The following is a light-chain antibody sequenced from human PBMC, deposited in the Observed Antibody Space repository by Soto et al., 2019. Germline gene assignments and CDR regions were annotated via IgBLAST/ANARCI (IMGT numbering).Light chain of an antibody. CDR1: QSISSY. CDR3: EQSYSTPPS. CDR2: AAS. J-gene: IGKJ4*01. Sequence: DIQMTQSPSSLSASVGDRVTITCRASQSISSYLNWYQQKPGKAPKLLIYAASSLQSGVPSRFGGSVSRTDFTLTISSLQPEDFATYYCEQSYSTPPSFGGGTKVEIK. V-gene: IGKV1-39*01.